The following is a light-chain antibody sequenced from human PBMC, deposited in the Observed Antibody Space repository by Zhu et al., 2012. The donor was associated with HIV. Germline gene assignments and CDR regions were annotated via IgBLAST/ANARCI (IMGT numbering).Light chain of an antibody. CDR1: QSVSSTY. CDR2: GTS. CDR3: QQHSSWPLT. J-gene: IGKJ4*01. Sequence: EIVLTQSPGTLSLSPGERATLSCRASQSVSSTYLAWYQQKPGQAPRLLIYGTSKRATGIPARFSGSGSGTDFTLTISSLEPEDFALYYCQQHSSWPLTFGGGTKVEIK. V-gene: IGKV3-20*01.